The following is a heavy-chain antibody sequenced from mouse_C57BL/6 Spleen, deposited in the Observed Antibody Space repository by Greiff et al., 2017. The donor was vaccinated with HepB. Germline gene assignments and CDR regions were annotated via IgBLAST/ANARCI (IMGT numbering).Heavy chain of an antibody. CDR2: IHPNSGST. Sequence: LQQPGAELVKPGASVKLSCKASGYTFTSYWMHWVKQRPGQGLEWTGMIHPNSGSTNYNEKFKSKATLTVDKSSSTAYMQISILTSEDSAVYYCARSPAPRYFDVWGTGTTVTVSS. J-gene: IGHJ1*03. CDR3: ARSPAPRYFDV. V-gene: IGHV1-64*01. CDR1: GYTFTSYW.